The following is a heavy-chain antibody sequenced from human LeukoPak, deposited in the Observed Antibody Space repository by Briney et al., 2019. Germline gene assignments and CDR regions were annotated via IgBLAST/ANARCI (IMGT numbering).Heavy chain of an antibody. Sequence: SETLSLTCTVSGDSISSGDYDWSWIRQPAGKGLEWIGRISSSGSTNSNPSLKSRVTISVDTSKNQFSLKLSSVTAADTAVYFCARGPYSYDSSGAFDIWGQGTMVTVSS. CDR2: ISSSGST. V-gene: IGHV4-61*02. CDR1: GDSISSGDYD. CDR3: ARGPYSYDSSGAFDI. J-gene: IGHJ3*02. D-gene: IGHD3-22*01.